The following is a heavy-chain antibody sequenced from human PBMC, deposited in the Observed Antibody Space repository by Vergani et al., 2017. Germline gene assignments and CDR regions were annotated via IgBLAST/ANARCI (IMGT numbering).Heavy chain of an antibody. D-gene: IGHD2-8*01. J-gene: IGHJ4*02. V-gene: IGHV3-23*01. Sequence: EVRLLESGGGLVQPGGPLRLSCAASGFTFNIYAMCWVRPAPGKGLEWVSTITYNGGRTYYADFVMGRFTISRDNSKHTLFLQLKTLRAEDTGVYYCAKDYKIMGALHYWGQGTLVAVSS. CDR2: ITYNGGRT. CDR3: AKDYKIMGALHY. CDR1: GFTFNIYA.